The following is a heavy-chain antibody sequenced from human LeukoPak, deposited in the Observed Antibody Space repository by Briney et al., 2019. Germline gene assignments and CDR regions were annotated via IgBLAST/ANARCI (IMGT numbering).Heavy chain of an antibody. CDR2: MNPNSGNT. D-gene: IGHD5-12*01. J-gene: IGHJ6*03. V-gene: IGHV1-8*01. Sequence: ASVKVSCKASGYTFTSYDINWVRQATGQGLEWMGWMNPNSGNTGYAQKFQGRVTMTRNTSISTAYMELSSLRSEDTAVYYCARGVASHYYYYYMDVWGKGTTVTISS. CDR3: ARGVASHYYYYYMDV. CDR1: GYTFTSYD.